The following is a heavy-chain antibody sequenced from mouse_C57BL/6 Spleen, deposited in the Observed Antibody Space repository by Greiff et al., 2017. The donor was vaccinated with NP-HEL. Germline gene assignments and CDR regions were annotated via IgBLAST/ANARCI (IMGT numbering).Heavy chain of an antibody. CDR3: TTGTTDYAMDY. D-gene: IGHD1-1*01. CDR1: GFNIKDDY. Sequence: VHVKQSGAELVRPGASVKLSCTASGFNIKDDYMHWVKQRPEQGLEWIGWIDPENGDTEYASKFQGKATITADTSSTTAYLQLSSLTSEDTAVYYCTTGTTDYAMDYWGQGTSVTVSS. J-gene: IGHJ4*01. CDR2: IDPENGDT. V-gene: IGHV14-4*01.